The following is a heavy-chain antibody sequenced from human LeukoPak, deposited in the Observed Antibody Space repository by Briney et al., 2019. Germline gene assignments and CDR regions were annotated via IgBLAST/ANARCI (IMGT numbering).Heavy chain of an antibody. CDR2: IKQDGSEK. CDR3: AKSIAVALLSSLDA. CDR1: GFTFSSYW. Sequence: GGSLRLSCAASGFTFSSYWMSWVRQAPGKGLEWVANIKQDGSEKYYVDSVKGRFTISRDNAKNTLFLQMDSLRSDDTAFYYCAKSIAVALLSSLDAWGQGTLVTVSS. V-gene: IGHV3-7*03. J-gene: IGHJ5*02. D-gene: IGHD6-19*01.